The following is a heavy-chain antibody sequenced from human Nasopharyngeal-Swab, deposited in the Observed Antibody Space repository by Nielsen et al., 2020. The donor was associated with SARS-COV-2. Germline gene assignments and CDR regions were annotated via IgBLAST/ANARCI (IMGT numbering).Heavy chain of an antibody. D-gene: IGHD3-3*01. CDR3: ARGGGGIKSFGVIIIGAFDI. J-gene: IGHJ3*02. CDR2: IYTSGST. Sequence: SDTLSLTCTVSGGSISSGSYYWSWIRPHPGKGLEWIGRIYTSGSTNYNPSLKSRVTISVDTSKNYFFLKMSSLTAPDPAVYYCARGGGGIKSFGVIIIGAFDIWGQGTMVTVSS. V-gene: IGHV4-61*02. CDR1: GGSISSGSYY.